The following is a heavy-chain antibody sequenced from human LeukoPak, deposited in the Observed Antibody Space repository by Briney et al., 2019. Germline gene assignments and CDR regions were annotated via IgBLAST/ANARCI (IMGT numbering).Heavy chain of an antibody. Sequence: GGPLRLSCAASGFTFSSYGMHWVRQAPGKGLEWLAVIWYDGSNKYYADSVKGRFTISRDNSKNTLYLQLNRLRAEATAVYYCARAVTMDGYNGALDYWGQGTLVTVSS. CDR2: IWYDGSNK. CDR1: GFTFSSYG. D-gene: IGHD5-24*01. V-gene: IGHV3-33*01. J-gene: IGHJ4*02. CDR3: ARAVTMDGYNGALDY.